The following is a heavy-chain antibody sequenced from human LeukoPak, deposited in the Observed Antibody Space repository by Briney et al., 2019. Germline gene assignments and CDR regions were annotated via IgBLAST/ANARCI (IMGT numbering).Heavy chain of an antibody. V-gene: IGHV1-3*01. CDR2: INAGNGNT. Sequence: ASVNVSCKASGYTFTSYAMHWVRQAPGQRLEWMGWINAGNGNTKYSQKFQGRVTSTRDTSASTAYMELSSLRSEDTAVYYCARGEIGGNFDPWGQGTLVTVSS. D-gene: IGHD4-23*01. J-gene: IGHJ5*02. CDR3: ARGEIGGNFDP. CDR1: GYTFTSYA.